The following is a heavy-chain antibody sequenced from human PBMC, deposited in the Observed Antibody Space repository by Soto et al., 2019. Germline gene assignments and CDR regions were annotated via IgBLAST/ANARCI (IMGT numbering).Heavy chain of an antibody. CDR2: TYYRSKWYN. CDR3: AMGTGTFEY. Sequence: QTLSLTCAISGDSVSSNSAAWNWIRQSPSRGLEWLGRTYYRSKWYNDYAGSAKSRIMINADTSKNQYSLQLNSVTPEDTAVYYCAMGTGTFEYWGQGILVTVSS. CDR1: GDSVSSNSAA. V-gene: IGHV6-1*01. J-gene: IGHJ4*02. D-gene: IGHD1-1*01.